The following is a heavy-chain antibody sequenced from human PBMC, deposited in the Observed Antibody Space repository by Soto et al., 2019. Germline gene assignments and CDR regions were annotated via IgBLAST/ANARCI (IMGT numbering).Heavy chain of an antibody. J-gene: IGHJ5*02. CDR2: INPSGGSA. Sequence: QVQLGQSGAEVKKPGASVKVSCTASGYTFTSYYMHWVRQAPGQGLEWMGIINPSGGSASYAQKFQGRVTMTRDTSTSTVYMELSSLRSEDTAVYYCARDLTALFDPWGQGTLVTVSS. D-gene: IGHD3-16*01. CDR1: GYTFTSYY. V-gene: IGHV1-46*01. CDR3: ARDLTALFDP.